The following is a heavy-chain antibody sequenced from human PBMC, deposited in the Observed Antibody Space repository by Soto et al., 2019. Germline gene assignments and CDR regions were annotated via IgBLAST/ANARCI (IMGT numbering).Heavy chain of an antibody. Sequence: ASVKVSCKASGYTFTSYGISWVRQAPGQGLEWMGWISAYNGNTNYAQKLQGRVTMTTDTSTSTAYMELRSLRSDDTAVYYCERWASAARACDNWGQGTMVTVSS. V-gene: IGHV1-18*01. CDR3: ERWASAARACDN. J-gene: IGHJ3*02. CDR2: ISAYNGNT. CDR1: GYTFTSYG. D-gene: IGHD5-12*01.